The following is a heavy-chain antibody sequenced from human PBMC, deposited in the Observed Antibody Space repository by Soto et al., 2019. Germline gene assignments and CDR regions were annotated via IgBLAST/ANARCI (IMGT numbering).Heavy chain of an antibody. D-gene: IGHD6-6*01. CDR2: ISYDGSNK. Sequence: PGGSLRLSCAASGFTFSSYAMHWVRQAPGKGLEWVAVISYDGSNKYYADSVKGRFTISRDNSKNTLYLQMNSLRAEDTAVYYCARARARSLSGGMDVWGQGTTVTVSS. CDR1: GFTFSSYA. J-gene: IGHJ6*02. V-gene: IGHV3-30-3*01. CDR3: ARARARSLSGGMDV.